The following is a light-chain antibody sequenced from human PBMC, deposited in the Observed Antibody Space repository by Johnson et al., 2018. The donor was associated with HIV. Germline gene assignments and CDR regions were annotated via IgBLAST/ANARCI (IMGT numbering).Light chain of an antibody. Sequence: QSVLTQPPSASGTPVQRVTISCSGSSSNIGSNTVNWYQQLPGTAPKLLIYRNNQRPSGVPDRFSGSKSGTSASLAISGLQAEDEADYYCAAWDDSLNGLYVFGTGTKVTVL. CDR3: AAWDDSLNGLYV. CDR1: SSNIGSNT. J-gene: IGLJ1*01. CDR2: RNN. V-gene: IGLV1-44*01.